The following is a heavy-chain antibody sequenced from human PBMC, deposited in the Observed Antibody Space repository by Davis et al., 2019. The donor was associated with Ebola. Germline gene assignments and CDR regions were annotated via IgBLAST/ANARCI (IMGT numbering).Heavy chain of an antibody. CDR2: IIPIFGTA. CDR1: GGTFSSYA. Sequence: SVKVSCKASGGTFSSYAISWVRQAPGQGLEWMGGIIPIFGTANYAQKFQGRVTITADESTSTAYMELSSLRSEDTAVYYCASTGGYGDLRFDPWGQGTLVTVSS. V-gene: IGHV1-69*13. D-gene: IGHD4-17*01. CDR3: ASTGGYGDLRFDP. J-gene: IGHJ5*02.